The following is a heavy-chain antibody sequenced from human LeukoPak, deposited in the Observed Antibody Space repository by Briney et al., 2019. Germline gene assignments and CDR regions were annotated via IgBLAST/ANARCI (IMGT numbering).Heavy chain of an antibody. J-gene: IGHJ4*02. CDR1: GFTFGDYA. V-gene: IGHV3-48*01. CDR3: AKVPRTNHDNFFDY. CDR2: ITGSSDSI. Sequence: QTGGSLRPSCTASGFTFGDYAMNWLRQAPGKGLEWVSYITGSSDSILYADSVKGRFTISRDNAKNSVYLQMNSLRAEDTALYYCAKVPRTNHDNFFDYWGQGTLVTVSS. D-gene: IGHD2-8*01.